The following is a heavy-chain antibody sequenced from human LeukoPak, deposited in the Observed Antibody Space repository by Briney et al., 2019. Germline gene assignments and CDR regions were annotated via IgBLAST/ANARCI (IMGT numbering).Heavy chain of an antibody. CDR1: GGSISSYY. V-gene: IGHV4-59*01. CDR2: IYYSGST. CDR3: ARGGWFFDY. D-gene: IGHD6-19*01. J-gene: IGHJ4*02. Sequence: PSETLSLTCTVSGGSISSYYWSWIRQPPGKGLEWIGYIYYSGSTNYNPSLKSRVTIPVDTSKNQFSLKLTSVTAADTAVYYCARGGWFFDYWGQGTLVTVSS.